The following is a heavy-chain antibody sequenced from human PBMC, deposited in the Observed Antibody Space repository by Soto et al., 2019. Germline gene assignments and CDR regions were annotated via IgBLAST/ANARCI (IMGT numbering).Heavy chain of an antibody. CDR3: ARGSNWGYRFDS. V-gene: IGHV1-69*06. CDR1: GGTFSGHA. D-gene: IGHD7-27*01. CDR2: LIPLFGTT. Sequence: QVQLVQSGAEVKKPGSSVKVSCEASGGTFSGHAISWVRQAPGQGPDWMGGLIPLFGTTQHAQNCQERHTITTDNSKSTAYIELARLRYEGTAIYYCARGSNWGYRFDSWGQGTLVTVSS. J-gene: IGHJ4*02.